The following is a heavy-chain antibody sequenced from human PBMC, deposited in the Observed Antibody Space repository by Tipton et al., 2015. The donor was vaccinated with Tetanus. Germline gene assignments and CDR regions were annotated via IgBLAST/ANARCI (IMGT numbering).Heavy chain of an antibody. CDR1: GFTFSSYA. CDR3: AKDHEGDYLPWYYYGMDV. Sequence: GSLRLSCAASGFTFSSYAMSWVRQAPGKGLEWVSAISGSGGSTYYADSVKGRFTISRGNSKNTLYLQMNSLRAEDTAVYYCAKDHEGDYLPWYYYGMDVWGQGTTVTVSS. CDR2: ISGSGGST. J-gene: IGHJ6*02. V-gene: IGHV3-23*01. D-gene: IGHD4-17*01.